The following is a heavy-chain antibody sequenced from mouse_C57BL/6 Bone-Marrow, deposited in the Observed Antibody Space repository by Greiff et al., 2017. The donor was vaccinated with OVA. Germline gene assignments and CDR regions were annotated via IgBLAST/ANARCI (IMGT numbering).Heavy chain of an antibody. D-gene: IGHD1-1*01. V-gene: IGHV1-55*01. Sequence: VKLVESGAELVKPGASVKMSCKASGYTFTSYWITWVKQRPGQGLEWIGDIYPGSGSTNYNEKFKSKATLTVDTSSSTAYMQLSSLTSEDSAVYYCARRDYYGSAWFAYWGQGTLVTVSA. CDR3: ARRDYYGSAWFAY. CDR2: IYPGSGST. J-gene: IGHJ3*01. CDR1: GYTFTSYW.